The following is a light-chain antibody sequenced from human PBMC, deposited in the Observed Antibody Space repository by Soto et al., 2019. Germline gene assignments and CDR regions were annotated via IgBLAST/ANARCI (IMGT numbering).Light chain of an antibody. CDR3: SSFTSSSTQV. CDR2: EVN. V-gene: IGLV2-14*01. J-gene: IGLJ3*02. CDR1: SSDVGAYKY. Sequence: QSALTQPASVSGSPGQSVTISCTGTSSDVGAYKYVSWYQKHPGKAPKLMIYEVNNRPSGVSNRFSGSKSANTASLTISGLQADDEADYYCSSFTSSSTQVFGGGTQLTVL.